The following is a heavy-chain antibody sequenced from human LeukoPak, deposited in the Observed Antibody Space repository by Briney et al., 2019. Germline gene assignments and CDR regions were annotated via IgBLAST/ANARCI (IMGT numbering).Heavy chain of an antibody. D-gene: IGHD3-16*01. CDR3: AKDDDWGRYKH. Sequence: GGSLRLSCAASGFTFSSYSMNWVRQAPGKGLEWVSSISSSSSYIYYADSVKGRFTISRDNAKNSLYLQMNSLRAEDTAVYYCAKDDDWGRYKHWGQGTLVTVSS. CDR1: GFTFSSYS. V-gene: IGHV3-21*01. CDR2: ISSSSSYI. J-gene: IGHJ1*01.